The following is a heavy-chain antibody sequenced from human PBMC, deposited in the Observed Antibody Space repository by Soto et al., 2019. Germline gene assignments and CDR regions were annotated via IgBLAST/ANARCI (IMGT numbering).Heavy chain of an antibody. CDR2: LSGSGGST. Sequence: LRLSCAACGFTFHTYAMGWVRQAPGKGLEWVSSLSGSGGSTNYAGSVKGRFSISRDNSKDTLYLQMNNLRPEDTAMYYCAKDLRDWGFFDYWGLGTLVTVSS. V-gene: IGHV3-23*01. CDR3: AKDLRDWGFFDY. CDR1: GFTFHTYA. J-gene: IGHJ4*02. D-gene: IGHD3-16*01.